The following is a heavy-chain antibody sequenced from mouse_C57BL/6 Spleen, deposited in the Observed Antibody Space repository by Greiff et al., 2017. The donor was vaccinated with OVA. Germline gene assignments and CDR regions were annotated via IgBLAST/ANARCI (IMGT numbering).Heavy chain of an antibody. CDR3: AIYGNYGNFDY. CDR1: GFTFSDYG. CDR2: ISSGSSTI. D-gene: IGHD2-1*01. Sequence: EVKLVESGGGLVKPGGSLKLSCAASGFTFSDYGMHWVRQAPEKGLEWVAYISSGSSTIYYADTVKGRFTISRDNAKNTLFLQMTSLRSEDTAMYYCAIYGNYGNFDYWGQGTTLTVSS. V-gene: IGHV5-17*01. J-gene: IGHJ2*01.